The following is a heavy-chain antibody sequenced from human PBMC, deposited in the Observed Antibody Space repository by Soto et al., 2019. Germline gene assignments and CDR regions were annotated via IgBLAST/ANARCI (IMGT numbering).Heavy chain of an antibody. J-gene: IGHJ6*02. D-gene: IGHD2-2*01. Sequence: ATVKVSCKASGYTFTSYYMQWVRQAPGQGLEWMGIINPSGGSTSYAQKFQGRVTMTRDTSTSTVYMELSSLRSEDTAVYYCARAIVVVPAAPYSNYYGMDVWGQGTTVTVSS. CDR3: ARAIVVVPAAPYSNYYGMDV. CDR1: GYTFTSYY. V-gene: IGHV1-46*01. CDR2: INPSGGST.